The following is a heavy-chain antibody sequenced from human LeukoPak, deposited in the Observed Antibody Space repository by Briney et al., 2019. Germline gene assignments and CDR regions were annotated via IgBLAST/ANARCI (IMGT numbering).Heavy chain of an antibody. V-gene: IGHV1-8*01. CDR1: GFTFTSYH. Sequence: ASVKVSCKAFGFTFTSYHLHWVRQATGQALEWLGWMNAKSGNKGYAQKFQGRVTMTSNSSISTAYMELSSLTSEDTAVYFCAISSARVNRFSWFDPWGQGTLVTVSS. D-gene: IGHD4-17*01. J-gene: IGHJ5*02. CDR2: MNAKSGNK. CDR3: AISSARVNRFSWFDP.